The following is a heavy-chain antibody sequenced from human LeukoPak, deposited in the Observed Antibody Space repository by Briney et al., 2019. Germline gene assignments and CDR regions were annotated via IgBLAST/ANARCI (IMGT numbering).Heavy chain of an antibody. D-gene: IGHD3-3*01. Sequence: PSETLSLTCTVSGGSISSYYWSWIRQPPGKGLEWIGYIYYSESTNYNPSLKSRVTISVDTSKNQFSLKLSSVTAADTAVYYCARHGAGVATKIYYFVYWGQGTLVTVSS. J-gene: IGHJ4*02. CDR3: ARHGAGVATKIYYFVY. V-gene: IGHV4-59*08. CDR1: GGSISSYY. CDR2: IYYSEST.